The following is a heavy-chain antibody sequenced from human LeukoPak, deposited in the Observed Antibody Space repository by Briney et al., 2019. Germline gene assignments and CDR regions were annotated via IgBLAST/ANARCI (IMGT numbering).Heavy chain of an antibody. D-gene: IGHD1-1*01. CDR3: ARDYKGPFDY. CDR2: IYSGGST. Sequence: GGSLRLSCVASGFTFSNYEMMWVRQAPGKGLEWVSVIYSGGSTYYADSVKGRFTISRDNSKNTLYLQMNSLRAEDTAVYYCARDYKGPFDYWGQGTLVTVSS. V-gene: IGHV3-53*01. CDR1: GFTFSNYE. J-gene: IGHJ4*02.